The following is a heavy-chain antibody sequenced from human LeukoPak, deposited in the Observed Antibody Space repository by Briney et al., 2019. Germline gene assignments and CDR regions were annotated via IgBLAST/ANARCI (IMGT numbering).Heavy chain of an antibody. CDR1: GGTFSSYA. CDR3: AREARYGGYYYYYYMDV. V-gene: IGHV1-69*05. D-gene: IGHD3-16*02. J-gene: IGHJ6*03. Sequence: SVKVSCKASGGTFSSYAISWVRQAPGQGFEWMGRISPIFGTANYAQKFQGRVTITTHESTSTAYMELSSLRSEDTAVYYCAREARYGGYYYYYYMDVWGKGTTVTVSS. CDR2: ISPIFGTA.